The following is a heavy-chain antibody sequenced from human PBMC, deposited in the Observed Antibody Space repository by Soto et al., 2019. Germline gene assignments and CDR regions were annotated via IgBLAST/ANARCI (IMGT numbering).Heavy chain of an antibody. CDR2: INHSGST. V-gene: IGHV4-34*01. CDR3: ARAVTTHKFDY. J-gene: IGHJ4*02. D-gene: IGHD4-17*01. CDR1: GGSFSGYY. Sequence: SETLSLTCAVYGGSFSGYYWSWIRQPPGKGLEWIGEINHSGSTNYNPSLKSRVTISVDTSKNQFSLKLSSVTAADTAVYYCARAVTTHKFDYWGQGTLVTVSS.